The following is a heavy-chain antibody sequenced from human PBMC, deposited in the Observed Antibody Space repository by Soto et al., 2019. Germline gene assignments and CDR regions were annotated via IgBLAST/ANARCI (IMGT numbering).Heavy chain of an antibody. D-gene: IGHD6-25*01. Sequence: QVQLQESGPGLVKPSQTLSLTFTVSGGSISSGGYYWSWIRQHPGKGIEWIGYIFYSGTTYYNPSLKSRVTISVDTSKNQFSRKLNSVTAADTAMYYCARTAAGKELDFWGQGTLVTVPS. CDR1: GGSISSGGYY. CDR2: IFYSGTT. V-gene: IGHV4-31*03. CDR3: ARTAAGKELDF. J-gene: IGHJ4*02.